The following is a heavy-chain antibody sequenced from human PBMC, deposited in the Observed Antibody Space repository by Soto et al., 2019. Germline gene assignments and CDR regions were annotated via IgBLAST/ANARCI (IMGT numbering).Heavy chain of an antibody. CDR1: GYIFNDYY. J-gene: IGHJ4*02. V-gene: IGHV1-2*02. D-gene: IGHD2-15*01. CDR2: IKPNSGDT. CDR3: RRGEDRGEQLDN. Sequence: QVQLVQSGAEVKKPGASVKVSCKASGYIFNDYYMHWVRQAPGQGLEWMGWIKPNSGDTKYAQKFQDSVTMTRDTSISTAYMELSRLRSDDTAVYYCRRGEDRGEQLDNRGQGTLVIVSS.